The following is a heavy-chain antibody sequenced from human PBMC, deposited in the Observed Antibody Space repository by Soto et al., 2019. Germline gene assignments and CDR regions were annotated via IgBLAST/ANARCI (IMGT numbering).Heavy chain of an antibody. CDR1: GYTFTGCY. D-gene: IGHD1-26*01. Sequence: VASVKVSCKASGYTFTGCYMHWVRQAPGQGLEWMGWINPNSGGTNYAQKFQGRVTMTRDTSISTAYMELSRLRSDDTAVYYCAREYSGSAFDYWGQGTLVTVSS. CDR3: AREYSGSAFDY. J-gene: IGHJ4*02. CDR2: INPNSGGT. V-gene: IGHV1-2*02.